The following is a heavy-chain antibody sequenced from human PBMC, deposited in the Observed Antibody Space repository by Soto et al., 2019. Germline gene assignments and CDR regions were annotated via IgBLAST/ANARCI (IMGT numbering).Heavy chain of an antibody. V-gene: IGHV6-1*01. Sequence: SQTLSLTCAISGDSVSSNSAAWNWIRQSPSRGLEWLGRTYYRSKWYNDYAVSVKSRITINPDTSKNQFSLQLNSVTPEDTAVYYCARVRHLGLYSSGWYVLGALDYWGQGTLVTVSS. CDR1: GDSVSSNSAA. J-gene: IGHJ4*02. CDR2: TYYRSKWYN. CDR3: ARVRHLGLYSSGWYVLGALDY. D-gene: IGHD6-19*01.